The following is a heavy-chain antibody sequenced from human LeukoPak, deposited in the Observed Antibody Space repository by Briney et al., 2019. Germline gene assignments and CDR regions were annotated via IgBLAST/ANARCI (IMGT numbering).Heavy chain of an antibody. CDR1: GFTFSSYG. Sequence: PGGSLRLSCAASGFTFSSYGMHWVRQAPGKGLEWVAVISYDGSNKYSADSVKGRFTISRDNSKNTLYLQMNSLRAEDAAVYYCARDFCSSTSCLSPFDYWGQGTLVTVSS. D-gene: IGHD2-2*01. V-gene: IGHV3-30*19. CDR3: ARDFCSSTSCLSPFDY. CDR2: ISYDGSNK. J-gene: IGHJ4*02.